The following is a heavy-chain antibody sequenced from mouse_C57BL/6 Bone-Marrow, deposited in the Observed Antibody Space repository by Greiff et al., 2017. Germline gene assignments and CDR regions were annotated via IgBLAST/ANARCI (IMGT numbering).Heavy chain of an antibody. CDR2: ILPGSGST. CDR3: ARGVYWYVDV. J-gene: IGHJ1*03. CDR1: GYTFTGYW. V-gene: IGHV1-9*01. Sequence: VQLQQSGAELMKPGASVKLSCKATGYTFTGYWIEWVKQRPGHGLEWIGEILPGSGSTNYNEKSKGKATLTADTSSNTAYMQLSSLTTEDSAIYYCARGVYWYVDVWGTGTTVTVSS.